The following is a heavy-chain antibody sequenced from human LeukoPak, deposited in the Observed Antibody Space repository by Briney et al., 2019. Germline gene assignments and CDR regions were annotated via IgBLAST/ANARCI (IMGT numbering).Heavy chain of an antibody. CDR3: ARSSGGSYYYYYYGMDV. CDR2: INPNSGGT. J-gene: IGHJ6*02. Sequence: SVKVSCKASGYTFTGYYMHWVRQAPGQGLEWMGRINPNSGGTNYAQKFQGRVTMTRDTSISTAYMELSRLRSDDTAVYYCARSSGGSYYYYYYGMDVWGQGTTVTVSS. V-gene: IGHV1-2*06. CDR1: GYTFTGYY. D-gene: IGHD1-26*01.